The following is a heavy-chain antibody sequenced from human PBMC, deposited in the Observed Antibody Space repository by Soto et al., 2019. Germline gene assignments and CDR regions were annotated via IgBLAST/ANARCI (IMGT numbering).Heavy chain of an antibody. CDR3: AKNYYDSSGYTIYYGMDV. CDR2: ISYDGSNK. Sequence: GGSLRLSCAASGFTFSSYGMHWVRQAPGKGLEWVAVISYDGSNKYYADSVKGRFTISRDNSKNTLYLQMNSLRAEDTAVYYCAKNYYDSSGYTIYYGMDVWGQGTTVTVSS. J-gene: IGHJ6*02. V-gene: IGHV3-30*18. CDR1: GFTFSSYG. D-gene: IGHD3-22*01.